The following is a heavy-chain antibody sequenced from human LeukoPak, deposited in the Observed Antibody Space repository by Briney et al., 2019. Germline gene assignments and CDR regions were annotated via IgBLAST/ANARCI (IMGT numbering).Heavy chain of an antibody. CDR2: IIPIFGTA. CDR1: GGTFSSYA. CDR3: ARATPDSSGWPLLGAFGI. J-gene: IGHJ3*02. D-gene: IGHD6-19*01. V-gene: IGHV1-69*06. Sequence: SVKVSCKASGGTFSSYAISWVRQAPGQGLEWMGGIIPIFGTANYAQKFQGRVTITADKSTSKAYMELSRLRSEDTAVYYCARATPDSSGWPLLGAFGIWGQGTMVTVSS.